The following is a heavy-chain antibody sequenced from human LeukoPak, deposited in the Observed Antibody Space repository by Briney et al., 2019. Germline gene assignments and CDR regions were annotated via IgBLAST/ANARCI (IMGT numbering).Heavy chain of an antibody. V-gene: IGHV4-59*01. CDR1: GGSISSYY. D-gene: IGHD6-13*01. J-gene: IGHJ5*02. Sequence: SETLSLTCTVSGGSISSYYWSWIRQPPGKGLEWIGYIYYSGSTNYNPSLRSRVTILVDTSKNQFSLELSSVTATDTAVYYCARDLRAAGNNNWFDPWGQGTPVTVSS. CDR2: IYYSGST. CDR3: ARDLRAAGNNNWFDP.